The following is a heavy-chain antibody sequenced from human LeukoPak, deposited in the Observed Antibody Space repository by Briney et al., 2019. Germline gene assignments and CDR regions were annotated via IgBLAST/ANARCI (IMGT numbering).Heavy chain of an antibody. V-gene: IGHV1-69*05. Sequence: ASVKVSCKASGGTFSSYAISWVRQAPGQGREWMGRIIPIFGTGNYAQKFQGRVTITTDESTSTAYMELSSLRSEDTAVYYCARDPAAYSGSYYFYYWGQGTLVTVSS. D-gene: IGHD1-26*01. J-gene: IGHJ4*02. CDR2: IIPIFGTG. CDR1: GGTFSSYA. CDR3: ARDPAAYSGSYYFYY.